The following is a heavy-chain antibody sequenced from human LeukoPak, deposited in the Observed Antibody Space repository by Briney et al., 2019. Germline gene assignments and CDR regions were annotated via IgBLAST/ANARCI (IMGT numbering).Heavy chain of an antibody. V-gene: IGHV3-30*02. Sequence: GGSLRLSCAASGLTFSSYGMHWVRQAPGKGLEWVAFIRYDGSNKYYADSVKGRFTISRDNSKNTLYLQMNSLRAGDTAVYYCAKDGDDYYGSGSYADYWGQGTLVTVSS. CDR1: GLTFSSYG. CDR2: IRYDGSNK. J-gene: IGHJ4*02. D-gene: IGHD3-10*01. CDR3: AKDGDDYYGSGSYADY.